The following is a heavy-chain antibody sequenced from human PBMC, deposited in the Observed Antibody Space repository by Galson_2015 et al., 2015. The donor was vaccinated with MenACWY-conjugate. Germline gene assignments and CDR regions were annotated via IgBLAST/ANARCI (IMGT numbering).Heavy chain of an antibody. CDR1: GFTFSSNS. D-gene: IGHD2-2*01. CDR3: ARPVGLGPAALSR. J-gene: IGHJ4*02. V-gene: IGHV3-48*04. CDR2: ICGSSNSK. Sequence: SLRLSCAASGFTFSSNSITWVRQAPGQGPEWISYICGSSNSKYYADSVKGLFTISRDNPKKSLYLQMDSLRVEDTAVYYCARPVGLGPAALSRWGQGTLVVVS.